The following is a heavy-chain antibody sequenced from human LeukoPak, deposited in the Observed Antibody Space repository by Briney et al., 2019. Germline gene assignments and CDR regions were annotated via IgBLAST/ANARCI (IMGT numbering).Heavy chain of an antibody. J-gene: IGHJ4*02. D-gene: IGHD6-13*01. V-gene: IGHV4-59*01. Sequence: PSETLSLTCTVPGGSISSYYWSWIRQPPGKGLEWTGYIYYSGSTNYNPSLKSRVTISVDTSKNQFSLKLSSVTAADTAVYYCARDVAGFDYWGQGTLVTVSS. CDR1: GGSISSYY. CDR2: IYYSGST. CDR3: ARDVAGFDY.